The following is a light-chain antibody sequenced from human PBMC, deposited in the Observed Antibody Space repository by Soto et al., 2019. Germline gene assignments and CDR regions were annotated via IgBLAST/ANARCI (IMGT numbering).Light chain of an antibody. V-gene: IGKV1-5*03. CDR2: KAS. Sequence: DIQMTQSPSTLSASVGDRVTITCRASQSISSWVAWYQQKPGKAPKLLIYKASSVESGVPSRFSGSGSGTEFTLTISSLQPDDFATYYCQHYNSYPFTFGPGTKVDIK. CDR1: QSISSW. CDR3: QHYNSYPFT. J-gene: IGKJ3*01.